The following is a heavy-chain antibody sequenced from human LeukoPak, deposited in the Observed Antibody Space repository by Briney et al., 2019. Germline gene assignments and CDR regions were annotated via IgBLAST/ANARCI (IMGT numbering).Heavy chain of an antibody. V-gene: IGHV3-74*01. J-gene: IGHJ6*03. CDR2: INSDGINT. CDR3: ARGPPQYYYYYYMDV. CDR1: GFAFSNYW. Sequence: GGSLRLSCAASGFAFSNYWMHWVRQAPGKGLVWVSRINSDGINTSYADSVKGRFTISRDNAKNTLNLQMNSLRAEDTAVYYCARGPPQYYYYYYMDVWGKGTTVTVSS.